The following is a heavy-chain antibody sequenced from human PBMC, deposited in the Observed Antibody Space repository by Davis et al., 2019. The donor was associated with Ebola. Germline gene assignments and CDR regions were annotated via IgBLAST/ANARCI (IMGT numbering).Heavy chain of an antibody. CDR3: ARQAYNIPYGDF. Sequence: GGSLRLSCKGSGYSFTSYWIGWVRQMPGKGLEWMGIIYPGDSDTRYSPSFQGQVTISADKSISTAYLQWSSLRASDTAVYYCARQAYNIPYGDFWGQGTLVTVSS. D-gene: IGHD1-14*01. J-gene: IGHJ4*02. CDR2: IYPGDSDT. CDR1: GYSFTSYW. V-gene: IGHV5-51*01.